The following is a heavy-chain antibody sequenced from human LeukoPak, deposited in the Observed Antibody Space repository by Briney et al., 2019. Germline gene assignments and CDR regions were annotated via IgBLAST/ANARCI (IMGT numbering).Heavy chain of an antibody. V-gene: IGHV4-59*01. CDR2: IYYSGST. CDR3: AGIDYSNPRHY. D-gene: IGHD4-11*01. CDR1: GGSISSYY. Sequence: SETLSLTCTVSGGSISSYYWSWIRQPPGKGLEWIGYIYYSGSTNYNPSLESRVTISVDTSKNQFSLKLSSVTAADTAVYYCAGIDYSNPRHYWGQGTLVTVSS. J-gene: IGHJ4*02.